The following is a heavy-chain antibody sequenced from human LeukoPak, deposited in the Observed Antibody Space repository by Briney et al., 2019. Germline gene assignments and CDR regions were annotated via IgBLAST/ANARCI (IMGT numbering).Heavy chain of an antibody. CDR1: GFSLSTSGVG. Sequence: SGPTLVQPTQTLTLTCTFSGFSLSTSGVGVGWIRQPPGKALEWLALIYWDADKRSSPSLKSRLTITKDTSKNQVVLTMTNMDPVDTATYYCAHVPRGNSFDYWGQGTQVTVSS. CDR3: AHVPRGNSFDY. J-gene: IGHJ4*02. V-gene: IGHV2-5*02. CDR2: IYWDADK.